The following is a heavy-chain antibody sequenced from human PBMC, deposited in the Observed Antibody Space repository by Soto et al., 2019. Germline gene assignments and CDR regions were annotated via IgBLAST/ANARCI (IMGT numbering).Heavy chain of an antibody. D-gene: IGHD1-7*01. Sequence: SETLSLTCAVNGGSLSGYYWSWIRQSPGKGLEWIGEINHRGSSDYNPSLKSRVTLSIDASMNHVTLELTSVTAADTAVYYCARSDNRNSLYGMDVWGQGTTVTVSS. J-gene: IGHJ6*02. CDR1: GGSLSGYY. V-gene: IGHV4-34*01. CDR3: ARSDNRNSLYGMDV. CDR2: INHRGSS.